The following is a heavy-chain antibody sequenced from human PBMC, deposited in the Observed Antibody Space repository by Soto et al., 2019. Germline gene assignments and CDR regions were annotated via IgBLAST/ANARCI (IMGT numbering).Heavy chain of an antibody. CDR2: ISAYNGNT. V-gene: IGHV1-18*04. J-gene: IGHJ6*02. Sequence: ASVKVSCKASGYTFTSYGISWVRQAPGQGLEWMGWISAYNGNTNYAQKLQGRVTMTTDTSTSTAYMELRSLRSDDTAVYYCARDQRLGIAAAGTFPAVPSLEYYYGMDVWGQGPRSPSP. CDR1: GYTFTSYG. D-gene: IGHD6-13*01. CDR3: ARDQRLGIAAAGTFPAVPSLEYYYGMDV.